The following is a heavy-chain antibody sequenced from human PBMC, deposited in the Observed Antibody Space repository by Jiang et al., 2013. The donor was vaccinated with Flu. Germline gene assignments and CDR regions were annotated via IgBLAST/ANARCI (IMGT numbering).Heavy chain of an antibody. CDR2: SIIVEAP. D-gene: IGHD6-13*01. Sequence: DSLSLTCAVYGGSFSGYYWSWIRQPPGRGWSGLGKSIIVEAPTTTRPSRVEFTISVDTSKNQFSLKLSSVTTADTAVYYCARDSSNIYYGMDVWGQGTTVTVSS. J-gene: IGHJ6*02. CDR3: ARDSSNIYYGMDV. V-gene: IGHV4-34*01. CDR1: GGSFSGYY.